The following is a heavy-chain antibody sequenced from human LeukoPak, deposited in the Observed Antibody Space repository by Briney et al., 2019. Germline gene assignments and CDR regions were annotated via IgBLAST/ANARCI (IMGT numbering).Heavy chain of an antibody. CDR3: AREFGGPSHNFDY. CDR1: GGSFSNYY. D-gene: IGHD3-10*01. CDR2: ISHSGST. Sequence: SETLSLTCTVYGGSFSNYYWNWIRQPPGKGLEWIGKISHSGSTNYNPSLKSRVTISLDTSKNQFSLKLSSVTAADTAVYYCAREFGGPSHNFDYWGQGTLVTVSS. J-gene: IGHJ4*02. V-gene: IGHV4-34*01.